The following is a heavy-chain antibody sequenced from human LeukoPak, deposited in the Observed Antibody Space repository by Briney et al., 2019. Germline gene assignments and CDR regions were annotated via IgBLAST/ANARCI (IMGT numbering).Heavy chain of an antibody. CDR1: GGTISSYY. CDR2: IYYSGST. J-gene: IGHJ4*02. Sequence: SETLSLTCNVPGGTISSYYCSWIRQPPGKGLEWIGYIYYSGSTNYNPSLKSRVTISVDTSKNQFSLKLSSVTAADTAVYYCARLEQQLVQGADYFDYWGQGTLVTVSS. D-gene: IGHD6-13*01. V-gene: IGHV4-59*08. CDR3: ARLEQQLVQGADYFDY.